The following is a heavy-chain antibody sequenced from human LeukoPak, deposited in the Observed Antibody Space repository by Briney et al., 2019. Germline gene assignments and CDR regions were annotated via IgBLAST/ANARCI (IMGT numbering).Heavy chain of an antibody. CDR2: VNPNSGNT. V-gene: IGHV1-8*01. J-gene: IGHJ5*02. D-gene: IGHD5-18*01. CDR3: ARELRYSYLYNWFDP. Sequence: ASVKVSCKASGYTFTSYDINWVRQATGQGLEWMGWVNPNSGNTGYAQKFQGRVTMTRNTSIGTAYMELSSLRSEDTAVYYCARELRYSYLYNWFDPWGQGTLVTVSS. CDR1: GYTFTSYD.